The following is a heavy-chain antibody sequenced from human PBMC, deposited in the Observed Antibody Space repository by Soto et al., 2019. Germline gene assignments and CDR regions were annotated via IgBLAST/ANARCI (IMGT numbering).Heavy chain of an antibody. CDR1: GGAIDKSTYY. CDR2: IYYSGST. D-gene: IGHD6-19*01. CDR3: ARHHESGWYGY. J-gene: IGHJ4*02. V-gene: IGHV4-39*01. Sequence: QLQLQESGPGLVKPSETLSLTCSVSGGAIDKSTYYWCWIRQPPGKGLEWIGSIYYSGSTYYYPSFNSRVTISVDTSRNQFSLKLSSVTAADTAVYYCARHHESGWYGYWGQGTLVTVSS.